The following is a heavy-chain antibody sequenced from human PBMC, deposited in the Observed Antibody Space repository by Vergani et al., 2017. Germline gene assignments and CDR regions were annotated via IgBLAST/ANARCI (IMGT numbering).Heavy chain of an antibody. Sequence: QVQLVESGGGVVQPGRSLRLSCAASGFTFSSYGMHWVRQAPGKGLEWVAVIWYDGSNKYYADSVKGRFTISRDNAQNTLYLQINSLRVEDTGVYYCARTKCIETSDMYNWIDSWGQGTLVTVSS. CDR1: GFTFSSYG. D-gene: IGHD1-14*01. CDR2: IWYDGSNK. V-gene: IGHV3-33*01. J-gene: IGHJ5*01. CDR3: ARTKCIETSDMYNWIDS.